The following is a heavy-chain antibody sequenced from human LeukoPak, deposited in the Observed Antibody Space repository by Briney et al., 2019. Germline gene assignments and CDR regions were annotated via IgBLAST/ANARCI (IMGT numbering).Heavy chain of an antibody. D-gene: IGHD3-10*01. CDR2: INHSGST. Sequence: RSSETLSLTCAVYGGSFSGYYWSWIRQPPGKGLEWIGEINHSGSTNYNPSLKSRVTISVDTSKNQFSLKLSSVTAADTAVYYCARYGSGYYWGQGTLVTVSS. CDR3: ARYGSGYY. V-gene: IGHV4-34*01. J-gene: IGHJ4*02. CDR1: GGSFSGYY.